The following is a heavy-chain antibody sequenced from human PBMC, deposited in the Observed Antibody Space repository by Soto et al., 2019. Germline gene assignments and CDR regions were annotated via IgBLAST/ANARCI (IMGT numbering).Heavy chain of an antibody. CDR2: INPSGGST. Sequence: ASVKVSCKXSGYTFTSYYMHWVRQAPGQGLEWMGIINPSGGSTSYAQKFQGRVTMTRDTSTSTVYMELSSLRSEDTAVYYRARGGSSPNYYYYGMDVWGQGTTVTVSS. J-gene: IGHJ6*02. CDR3: ARGGSSPNYYYYGMDV. CDR1: GYTFTSYY. D-gene: IGHD6-6*01. V-gene: IGHV1-46*01.